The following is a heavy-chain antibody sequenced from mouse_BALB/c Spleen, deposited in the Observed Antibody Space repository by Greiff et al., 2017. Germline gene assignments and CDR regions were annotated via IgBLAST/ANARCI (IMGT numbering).Heavy chain of an antibody. Sequence: VQLQQSGAELVRPGTSVKMSCKAAGYTFTNYWIGWVKQRPGPGLEWIGDIYPGGGYTNYNEKFKGKATLTADTSSSTAYMQLSSLTSEDSAIYYCARSDGGFAYWGQGTLVTVSA. CDR2: IYPGGGYT. CDR3: ARSDGGFAY. CDR1: GYTFTNYW. J-gene: IGHJ3*01. V-gene: IGHV1-63*02.